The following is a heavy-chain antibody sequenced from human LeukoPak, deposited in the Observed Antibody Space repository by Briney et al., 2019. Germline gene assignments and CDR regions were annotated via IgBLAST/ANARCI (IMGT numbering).Heavy chain of an antibody. J-gene: IGHJ4*02. D-gene: IGHD3-22*01. CDR2: IRGSGGTT. Sequence: GGSLRLSCAPSGFPFSTYAMSWVRQTPGKGLEWVSAIRGSGGTTYNPDSVKGRFTISRDNSKNTLYLQINSLRAGDTAVYYCAKVFGYYDSRGYSQYFDYWGQGTLVTVSS. V-gene: IGHV3-23*01. CDR3: AKVFGYYDSRGYSQYFDY. CDR1: GFPFSTYA.